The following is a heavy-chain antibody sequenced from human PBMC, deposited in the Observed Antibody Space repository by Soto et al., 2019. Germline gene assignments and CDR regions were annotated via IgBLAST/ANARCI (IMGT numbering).Heavy chain of an antibody. V-gene: IGHV5-10-1*01. D-gene: IGHD6-6*01. J-gene: IGHJ5*02. CDR3: ARHSGFEYSSSPYNWFDP. CDR1: GYSFTSYW. CDR2: IDPSDSYT. Sequence: PGESLKISCKGSGYSFTSYWISWVRQMPGKDLEWMGRIDPSDSYTNYSPSFQGHVTISADKSISTAYLQWSSLKASDTAMYYCARHSGFEYSSSPYNWFDPWGQGTLVTVSS.